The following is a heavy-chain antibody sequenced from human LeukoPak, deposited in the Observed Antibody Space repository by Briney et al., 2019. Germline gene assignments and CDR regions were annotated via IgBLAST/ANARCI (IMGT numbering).Heavy chain of an antibody. CDR1: GFTFNNYW. D-gene: IGHD2-2*03. CDR3: ARGPPGYRVGDY. J-gene: IGHJ4*02. CDR2: INNDGTTI. V-gene: IGHV3-74*01. Sequence: GGALRLSSATSGFTFNNYWVHWVRQAPGKGLVWVSDINNDGTTIHYADSVRGRFTISRDNAKSTVFLQMNSLRVEDTAFYYCARGPPGYRVGDYWGPGTLVTVSS.